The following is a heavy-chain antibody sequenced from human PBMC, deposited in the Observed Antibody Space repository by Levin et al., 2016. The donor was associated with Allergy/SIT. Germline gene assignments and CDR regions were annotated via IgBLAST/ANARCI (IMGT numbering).Heavy chain of an antibody. Sequence: GESLKISCAASGFSFSTKTFSWVRQAPGKGLEWVASISASKVYIYHADSVKGRFTISRDNTENSLYLQMNSLRAEDTAVYYCTKCLVDLPTGDFAFDIWGQGTTVTVSS. CDR1: GFSFSTKT. CDR3: TKCLVDLPTGDFAFDI. CDR2: ISASKVYI. J-gene: IGHJ3*02. V-gene: IGHV3-21*06. D-gene: IGHD7-27*01.